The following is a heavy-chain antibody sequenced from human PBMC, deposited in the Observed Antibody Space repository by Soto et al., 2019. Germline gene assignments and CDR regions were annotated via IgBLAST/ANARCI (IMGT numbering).Heavy chain of an antibody. CDR3: ARGGCCGYYNNGY. D-gene: IGHD3-22*01. J-gene: IGHJ4*02. CDR1: GFTFSDYY. CDR2: ISSSSSYT. Sequence: QVQLVESGGGLVKPGGSLRLSCAASGFTFSDYYMSWIRQAPGKGLEWVSYISSSSSYTNYADSVKGRFTISRDNAKDSLVPEMNSLRAEETAGYYRARGGCCGYYNNGYRGQGTLVTVSS. V-gene: IGHV3-11*05.